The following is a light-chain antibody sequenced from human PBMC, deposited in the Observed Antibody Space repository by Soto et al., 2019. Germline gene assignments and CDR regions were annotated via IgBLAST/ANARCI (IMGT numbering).Light chain of an antibody. CDR2: GAS. CDR1: QSVSGN. J-gene: IGKJ2*02. Sequence: EIVMTQSPAILSVSPGERATLSCRASQSVSGNLAWYQQKPGQAPRLLIYGASTRATGIPARFSGSGSGTEFTLTISSLQSEDFAVYYCQQYNNWPRTFGQGTKLEIK. V-gene: IGKV3-15*01. CDR3: QQYNNWPRT.